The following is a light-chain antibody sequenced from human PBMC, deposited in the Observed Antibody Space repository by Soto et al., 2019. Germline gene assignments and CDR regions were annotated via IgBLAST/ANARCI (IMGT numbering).Light chain of an antibody. Sequence: QPVLTQPASVSGSPGQSITISCTGTSSDVGSYNLVSWYQQHPGKAPKLMIYEGSKRPSGVSNRFSGSKSGNTASLTISGLQAEDEADYYCCSYAGSSISYVFGTGTKVTVL. V-gene: IGLV2-23*01. CDR3: CSYAGSSISYV. J-gene: IGLJ1*01. CDR1: SSDVGSYNL. CDR2: EGS.